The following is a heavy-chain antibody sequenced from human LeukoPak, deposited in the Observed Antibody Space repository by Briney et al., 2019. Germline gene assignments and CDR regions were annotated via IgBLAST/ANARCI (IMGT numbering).Heavy chain of an antibody. CDR2: ISNDGSTK. J-gene: IGHJ4*02. CDR3: ARERAVNGWTSAHFDY. CDR1: GFTFSSYA. D-gene: IGHD6-19*01. Sequence: GGSLRLSCAASGFTFSSYAMHWVRQAPGKGLEWVSVISNDGSTKYYADSVKGRFTISRDNSKNTLYLQTNSLRAEDTAVYYCARERAVNGWTSAHFDYWGQGTLVTVSS. V-gene: IGHV3-30*14.